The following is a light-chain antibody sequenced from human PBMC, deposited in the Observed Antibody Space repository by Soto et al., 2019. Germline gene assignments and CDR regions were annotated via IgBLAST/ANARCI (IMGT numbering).Light chain of an antibody. CDR3: QSYDSSLSGYVV. J-gene: IGLJ2*01. Sequence: QYVLTQPPSVSGAPGQRVTISCTGSSSNIGAGYDVHWYQQLPGTAPKLLIYGNSNRPSGVPDRFSGSKSGTSASLAITGLQAEDEADYSCQSYDSSLSGYVVFGGGTKLTFL. CDR1: SSNIGAGYD. CDR2: GNS. V-gene: IGLV1-40*01.